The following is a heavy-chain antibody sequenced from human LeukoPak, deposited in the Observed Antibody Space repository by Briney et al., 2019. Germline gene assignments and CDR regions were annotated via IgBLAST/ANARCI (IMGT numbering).Heavy chain of an antibody. Sequence: TLSLTCTVSGGSISSGDYYWSWIRQPPGKGLEWIGYIYYSGSTYYNPSLKSRVTISVDTSKNQFSLKLSSVTAADTAVYYCARVSHYDSSGYYYFDYWGQGTLVTVSS. CDR2: IYYSGST. V-gene: IGHV4-30-4*08. CDR3: ARVSHYDSSGYYYFDY. D-gene: IGHD3-22*01. J-gene: IGHJ4*02. CDR1: GGSISSGDYY.